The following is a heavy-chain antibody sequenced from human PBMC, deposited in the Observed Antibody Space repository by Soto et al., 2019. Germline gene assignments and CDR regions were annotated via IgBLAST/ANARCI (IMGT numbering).Heavy chain of an antibody. J-gene: IGHJ5*02. CDR3: ARQAATMIVVVITTDCFDP. CDR2: IYYSGST. Sequence: SETLSLTCTVSGGSISSSSYYWGWIRQPPGKGLEWIGSIYYSGSTYYNPSLKSRVTISVDTSKNQFSLTLSSVTAADTAVYYCARQAATMIVVVITTDCFDPWGQGTLVTVSS. D-gene: IGHD3-22*01. V-gene: IGHV4-39*01. CDR1: GGSISSSSYY.